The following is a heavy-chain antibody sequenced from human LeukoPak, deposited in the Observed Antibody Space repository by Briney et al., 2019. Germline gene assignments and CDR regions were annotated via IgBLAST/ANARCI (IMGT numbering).Heavy chain of an antibody. D-gene: IGHD5-24*01. J-gene: IGHJ6*03. CDR1: GYTFTSYY. CDR3: ARGRVEMATITVRYYYYMDV. V-gene: IGHV1-2*02. CDR2: INPSGGST. Sequence: ASVKVSCKASGYTFTSYYMHWVRQAPGQGLEWMGLINPSGGSTNYAQKFQGRVTMTRDTSISTAYMELSRLRSDDTAVYYCARGRVEMATITVRYYYYMDVWGKGTTVTVSS.